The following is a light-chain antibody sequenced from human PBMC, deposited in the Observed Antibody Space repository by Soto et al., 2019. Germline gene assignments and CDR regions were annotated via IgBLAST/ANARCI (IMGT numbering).Light chain of an antibody. CDR2: DAS. J-gene: IGKJ4*01. Sequence: EIVLTQSPGTLSLSPGERATLSCRASQSVNNNFLAWHQQKPGQAPRLLIYDASSRATGIPDRFSGSGSGTDFTLTISRLEPEDFAVYSCQQYVTSPLTFGGGTKVEIK. V-gene: IGKV3-20*01. CDR1: QSVNNNF. CDR3: QQYVTSPLT.